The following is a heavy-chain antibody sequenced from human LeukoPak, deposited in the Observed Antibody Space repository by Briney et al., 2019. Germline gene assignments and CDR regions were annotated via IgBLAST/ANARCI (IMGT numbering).Heavy chain of an antibody. D-gene: IGHD3-10*01. Sequence: SETLSLTCAVYGGSFSGYYWSWIRQPPGKGPEWIGEINHSGSTNYNPSLKSRVTISVDTSKNQFSLKLSSVTAADTAVYYCARGLKITMVRGVTHPFDYWGQGTLVTVSS. CDR3: ARGLKITMVRGVTHPFDY. CDR2: INHSGST. J-gene: IGHJ4*02. CDR1: GGSFSGYY. V-gene: IGHV4-34*01.